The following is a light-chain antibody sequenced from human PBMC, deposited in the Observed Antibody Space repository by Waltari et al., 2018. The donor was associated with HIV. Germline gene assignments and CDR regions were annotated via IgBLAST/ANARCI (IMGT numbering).Light chain of an antibody. CDR1: QSVLYSSNNKSY. CDR2: WAS. J-gene: IGKJ2*01. CDR3: QQYFSTPYT. Sequence: DIVLTQSPDSLAVSLGERATINCKSSQSVLYSSNNKSYLTWYQQKPGQPPKLLIYWASTRESGVPHPFNGSGSGTDFTLTISSLQAEDVAVYYCQQYFSTPYTFGQGTKLEIK. V-gene: IGKV4-1*01.